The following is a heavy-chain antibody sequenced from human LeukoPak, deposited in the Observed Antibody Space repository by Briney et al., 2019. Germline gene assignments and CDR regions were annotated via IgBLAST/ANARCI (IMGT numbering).Heavy chain of an antibody. V-gene: IGHV1-2*02. J-gene: IGHJ4*02. CDR1: GYTFTGYY. CDR3: ARRKGIVVVITDYFDY. CDR2: INPNSGGT. Sequence: ASVKVYCKASGYTFTGYYMHWVRQAPGQGLEWMGWINPNSGGTNYAQKFQGRVTMTRDTSISTAYMELSRLRSDDTAVYYCARRKGIVVVITDYFDYWGQGTLVTVSS. D-gene: IGHD3-22*01.